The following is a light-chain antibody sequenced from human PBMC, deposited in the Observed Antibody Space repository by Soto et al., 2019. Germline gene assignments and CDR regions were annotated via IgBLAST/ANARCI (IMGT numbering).Light chain of an antibody. V-gene: IGKV3-15*01. CDR3: QQYNDWPLT. J-gene: IGKJ1*01. CDR1: QSFSSK. Sequence: ETVVTQSPATLSVSPGERVTLSCRASQSFSSKLAWYQQKPGQAPRLLIYGASIRATGIPVRFSGSGSGTESTLTISSLQSEDFAVYYCQQYNDWPLTFGQGTKVEIK. CDR2: GAS.